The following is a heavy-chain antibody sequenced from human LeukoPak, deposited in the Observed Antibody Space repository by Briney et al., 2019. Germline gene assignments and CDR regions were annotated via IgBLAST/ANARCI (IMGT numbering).Heavy chain of an antibody. D-gene: IGHD4-23*01. CDR3: ARDYGGSSPFDY. CDR2: ISYDGSNK. Sequence: GGSLRLSCAASGFTLSSYAMSWVRQAPGKGLEWVAVISYDGSNKYYADSVKGRFTISRDNSKNTLYLQMSSLRAEDTAVYYCARDYGGSSPFDYWGQGTLVTVSS. CDR1: GFTLSSYA. J-gene: IGHJ4*02. V-gene: IGHV3-30*04.